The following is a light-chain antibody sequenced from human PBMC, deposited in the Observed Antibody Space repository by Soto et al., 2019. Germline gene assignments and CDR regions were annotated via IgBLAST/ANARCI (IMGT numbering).Light chain of an antibody. V-gene: IGLV2-8*01. CDR2: EVT. J-gene: IGLJ1*01. CDR1: SSDVGGYNF. Sequence: QSVLTQHPSASGSPGQSVTISCTGTSSDVGGYNFVSWYQHFPGKAPKLIIYEVTKRPSGVPDRFSGSKSGNTASLTVSGLQTDDEADYYCSSYGGSNNFVFGTGTKVTVL. CDR3: SSYGGSNNFV.